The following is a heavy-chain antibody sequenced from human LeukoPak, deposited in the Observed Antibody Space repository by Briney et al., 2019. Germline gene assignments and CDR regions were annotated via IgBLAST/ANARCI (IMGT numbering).Heavy chain of an antibody. V-gene: IGHV1-2*02. CDR2: INPNSGGT. Sequence: ASVKVSCKASGYTFTGYYMHWVRQAPGQGLEWMGWINPNSGGTNYAQKFRGRVTMTRDTSISTAYMELSRLRSDDTAVYYCARDSVTGTYAGIDYWGQGTLVTVSS. J-gene: IGHJ4*02. D-gene: IGHD1-7*01. CDR1: GYTFTGYY. CDR3: ARDSVTGTYAGIDY.